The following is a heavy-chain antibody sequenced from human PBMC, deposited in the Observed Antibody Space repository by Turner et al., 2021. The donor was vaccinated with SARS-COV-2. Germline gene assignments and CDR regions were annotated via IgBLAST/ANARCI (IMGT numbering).Heavy chain of an antibody. Sequence: QVQLVASGGGVVQPGRSLRLSCAASGFTFSSYAMHWVRQAPGKGLEWVAVISYDGSNKYYADSVKGRFTISRDNSKNTLYLQMNSLRAEDTAVYYCARDGDRFGLFYYYGMDVWGQGTTVTVSS. D-gene: IGHD2-21*01. CDR1: GFTFSSYA. CDR2: ISYDGSNK. J-gene: IGHJ6*02. V-gene: IGHV3-30-3*01. CDR3: ARDGDRFGLFYYYGMDV.